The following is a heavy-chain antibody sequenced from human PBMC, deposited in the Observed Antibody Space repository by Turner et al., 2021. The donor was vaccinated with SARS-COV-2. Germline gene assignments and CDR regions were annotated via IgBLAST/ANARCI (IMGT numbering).Heavy chain of an antibody. CDR2: MDTGGSTT. CDR1: GFPFSTYW. Sequence: EVQLVESGGGLVQPGGSLRLPCAVSGFPFSTYWMHWVRQAPGNGRGWGVRMDTGGSTTNSAESVKGRFTISRDNAKNTLYLQMNTLRAEDTAVDYCGRDLSGRSDYWGQGTLVTVSS. D-gene: IGHD1-1*01. CDR3: GRDLSGRSDY. V-gene: IGHV3-74*01. J-gene: IGHJ4*02.